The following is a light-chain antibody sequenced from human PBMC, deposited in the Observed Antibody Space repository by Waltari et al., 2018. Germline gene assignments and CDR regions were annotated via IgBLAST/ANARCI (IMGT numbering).Light chain of an antibody. CDR1: QSLVHSDGNTY. CDR2: KVS. V-gene: IGKV2-30*02. CDR3: MQVTHWPHT. J-gene: IGKJ2*01. Sequence: VVMTQSPLSLPGTLGQPASISCRSSQSLVHSDGNTYLGWFQQRPDQSPRRLIYKVSNRDYGVPDRFSGSGSGTDFTLKISRVEAEDVGLYYCMQVTHWPHTFGQGTSLEI.